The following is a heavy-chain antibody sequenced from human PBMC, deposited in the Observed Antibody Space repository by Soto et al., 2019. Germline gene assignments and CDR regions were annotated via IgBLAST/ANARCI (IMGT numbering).Heavy chain of an antibody. J-gene: IGHJ6*02. Sequence: ASVKVSCKASGYTFTSYAISWVRQAPGQGLEWMGWISAYNGETDYAQKVQGRVTMTTDTSTSTAYMEVRSLRSDDTAVYYCARERAAVGTHYYHGMDVWGQGNTVTVSS. V-gene: IGHV1-18*01. CDR2: ISAYNGET. CDR3: ARERAAVGTHYYHGMDV. D-gene: IGHD6-13*01. CDR1: GYTFTSYA.